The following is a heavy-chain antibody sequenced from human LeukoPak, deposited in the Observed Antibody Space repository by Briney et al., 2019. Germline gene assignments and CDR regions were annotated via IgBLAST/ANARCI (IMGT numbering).Heavy chain of an antibody. D-gene: IGHD3-10*01. CDR2: INPNSGGT. CDR1: AYTFTGYY. V-gene: IGHV1-2*02. CDR3: ATDRGAYYFHY. Sequence: ASVKVSCKASAYTFTGYYMHWVRQAPGQGLEWMGWINPNSGGTNYAQKFQGRVTMTRDTSISTAYMELSRLRSDDTAVYYCATDRGAYYFHYWVQGTLVTVSS. J-gene: IGHJ4*02.